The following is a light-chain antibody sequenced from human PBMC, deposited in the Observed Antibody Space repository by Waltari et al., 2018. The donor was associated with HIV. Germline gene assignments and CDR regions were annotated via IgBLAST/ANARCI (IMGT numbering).Light chain of an antibody. CDR1: QAIDTD. J-gene: IGKJ4*01. Sequence: DIQMSQSPSSLSASVGDRVTITCRASQAIDTDLGWYQQKPGKPPKRLISGASTLQSGVPSRFSGSGSGTYFTLTITSLQPEDFATYYCLQHNTFPTFGGGTKVEI. CDR3: LQHNTFPT. CDR2: GAS. V-gene: IGKV1-17*01.